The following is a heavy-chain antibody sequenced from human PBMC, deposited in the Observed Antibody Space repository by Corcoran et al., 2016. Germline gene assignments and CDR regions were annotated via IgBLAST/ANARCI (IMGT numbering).Heavy chain of an antibody. Sequence: QVQLVESGGGVVQPGRSLRLSCAASGFTFSSYGMHWVRQAPGKGLEWVAVIWYDGSNKYYADSVKGRFTISRDNSKNTLYLQMNSLRAEDTAVYNCARDLMKTYGDYRAPHYYGMDVWGQGTTVTVSS. CDR2: IWYDGSNK. CDR1: GFTFSSYG. J-gene: IGHJ6*02. D-gene: IGHD4-17*01. CDR3: ARDLMKTYGDYRAPHYYGMDV. V-gene: IGHV3-33*01.